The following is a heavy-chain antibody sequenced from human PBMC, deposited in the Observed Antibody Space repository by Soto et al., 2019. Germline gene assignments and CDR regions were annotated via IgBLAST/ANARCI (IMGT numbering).Heavy chain of an antibody. D-gene: IGHD3-3*01. CDR1: GFTFSSYW. Sequence: PGGSLRLSCAASGFTFSSYWMIWVRQAPGKGLEWVANIKQDGSEKYYVDSVKGRFTISRDNAKNSLYLQMNSLRAEDTAVYYCARDQSGTIFGSGFWFDPWGQGTLVTVSS. J-gene: IGHJ5*02. CDR2: IKQDGSEK. V-gene: IGHV3-7*01. CDR3: ARDQSGTIFGSGFWFDP.